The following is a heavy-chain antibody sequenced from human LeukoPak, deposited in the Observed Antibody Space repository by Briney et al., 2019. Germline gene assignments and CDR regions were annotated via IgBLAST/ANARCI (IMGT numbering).Heavy chain of an antibody. Sequence: GGSLRLSCAASGFSFEDYGMSWVRQVPGKGLEWVSGIYWNGASTGYADSVKGRFTISRDNAMNSLSLQMNSLRAEDTAFYYCARDLCSGRSCYPLYWGQEPWSPSPQ. CDR1: GFSFEDYG. V-gene: IGHV3-20*04. CDR3: ARDLCSGRSCYPLY. CDR2: IYWNGAST. J-gene: IGHJ4*01. D-gene: IGHD2-15*01.